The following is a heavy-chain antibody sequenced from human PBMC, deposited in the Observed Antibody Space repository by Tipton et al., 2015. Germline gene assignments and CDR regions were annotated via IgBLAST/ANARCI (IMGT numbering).Heavy chain of an antibody. CDR2: IYPGDSET. V-gene: IGHV5-51*01. D-gene: IGHD1-26*01. J-gene: IGHJ4*02. Sequence: QLVQSGAEVKKPGASLKISCKGSGYIFTSFWFGWVRQMPGKGLEWMGTIYPGDSETRYTTSFQGQVPISADKSITTAYLQWRSLKASDPAMYYCVRRARRVGSHSYPYYFDYWGQGTLVPVSS. CDR3: VRRARRVGSHSYPYYFDY. CDR1: GYIFTSFW.